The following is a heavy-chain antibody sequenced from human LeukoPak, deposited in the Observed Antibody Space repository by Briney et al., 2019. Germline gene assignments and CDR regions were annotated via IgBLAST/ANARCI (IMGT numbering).Heavy chain of an antibody. CDR3: AREESWIGYYYYGMDV. J-gene: IGHJ6*01. V-gene: IGHV1-18*04. CDR2: ISAYNGKT. Sequence: ASVKVSCTASGYTFTSYGITWVRQAPGQGLGWVGWISAYNGKTNYTEKLQGRVTMTTDTSTNTAYMELRSLRSDDTAVYYCAREESWIGYYYYGMDVWGKGTKVTVSS. D-gene: IGHD1-1*01. CDR1: GYTFTSYG.